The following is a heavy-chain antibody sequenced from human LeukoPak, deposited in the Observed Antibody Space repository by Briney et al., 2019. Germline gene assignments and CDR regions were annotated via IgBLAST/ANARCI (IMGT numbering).Heavy chain of an antibody. CDR1: GDSISSGSYY. D-gene: IGHD1-1*01. Sequence: SETLSLTCTVSGDSISSGSYYWSWIRQPAGKGLEWIGRIYTTGSTNYNPSLESRVTISVDTSKNQFSLRLSSVTAADTAVYYCARVGIQNWFDPRGQGTLVTVSS. V-gene: IGHV4-61*02. CDR2: IYTTGST. J-gene: IGHJ5*02. CDR3: ARVGIQNWFDP.